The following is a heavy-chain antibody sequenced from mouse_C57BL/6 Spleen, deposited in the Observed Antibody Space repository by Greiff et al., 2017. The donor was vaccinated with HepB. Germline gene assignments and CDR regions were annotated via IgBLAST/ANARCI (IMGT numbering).Heavy chain of an antibody. CDR2: IYPGDGDT. J-gene: IGHJ4*01. CDR1: GYAFSSSW. CDR3: ARPYDYDDAMDY. Sequence: QVQLQQSGPELVKPGASVKISCKASGYAFSSSWMNWVKQRPGKGLEWIGRIYPGDGDTNYNGKFKGKATLTADKSSSTAYMQLSSLTSEDSAVYFCARPYDYDDAMDYWGQGTSVTVSS. D-gene: IGHD2-4*01. V-gene: IGHV1-82*01.